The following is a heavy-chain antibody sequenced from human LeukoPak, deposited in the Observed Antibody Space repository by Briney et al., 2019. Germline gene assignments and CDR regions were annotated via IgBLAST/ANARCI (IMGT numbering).Heavy chain of an antibody. Sequence: PGGSLSLSCAASGFTFSSYAMSWVRQAPGKGLEWVSAIGGSGVHTYYADSAKGRFTISRDNSKSTLHLQMNNLRGEDTAVYYCAKDRMVTTGLGALDIWGPGTMVTVSS. CDR3: AKDRMVTTGLGALDI. CDR2: IGGSGVHT. D-gene: IGHD4-17*01. J-gene: IGHJ3*02. V-gene: IGHV3-23*01. CDR1: GFTFSSYA.